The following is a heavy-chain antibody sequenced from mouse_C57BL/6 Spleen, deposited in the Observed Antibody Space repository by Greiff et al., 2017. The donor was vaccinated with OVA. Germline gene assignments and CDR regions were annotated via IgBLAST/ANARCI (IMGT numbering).Heavy chain of an antibody. CDR3: ARSHYYGSSYAIDY. V-gene: IGHV1-66*01. D-gene: IGHD1-1*01. J-gene: IGHJ4*01. CDR1: GYSFTSYY. Sequence: QVQLQQSGPELVKPGASVKISCKASGYSFTSYYIHWVKQRPGQGLEWIGWIYPGSGNTKYNEKFKGKATLTADTSSSTAYMQLSSLTSEDSAVYYCARSHYYGSSYAIDYWGKGTSVTVSS. CDR2: IYPGSGNT.